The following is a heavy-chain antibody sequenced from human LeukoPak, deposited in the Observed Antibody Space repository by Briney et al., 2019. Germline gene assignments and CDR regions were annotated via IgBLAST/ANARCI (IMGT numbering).Heavy chain of an antibody. CDR2: IKRDGSEK. CDR1: GFTFSTYW. Sequence: SGGSLRLSCAASGFTFSTYWMSWVRQAPGKGLECAANIKRDGSEKYYVDSVKGRFTIFRDDAKSSLYLQMNSLRAEDTAVYFCARVYTGNRWHFDYWGQGTLVTVSS. CDR3: ARVYTGNRWHFDY. D-gene: IGHD2-2*02. V-gene: IGHV3-7*03. J-gene: IGHJ4*02.